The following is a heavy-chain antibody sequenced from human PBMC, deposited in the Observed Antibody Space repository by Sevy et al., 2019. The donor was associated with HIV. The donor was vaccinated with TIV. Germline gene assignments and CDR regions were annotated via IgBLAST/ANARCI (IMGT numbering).Heavy chain of an antibody. V-gene: IGHV3-15*01. J-gene: IGHJ6*02. CDR3: TTDRIGYNTYYYYGMDV. CDR1: GFTFSNAW. Sequence: GGSLRLSCAASGFTFSNAWMSWVRQAPGKGLEWVGRIKSKTDGGTTDYAAPVKGRFTISRDDSKNTLYLQMNSLKTEDTAVYDCTTDRIGYNTYYYYGMDVWGQGTTVTVSS. CDR2: IKSKTDGGTT. D-gene: IGHD6-25*01.